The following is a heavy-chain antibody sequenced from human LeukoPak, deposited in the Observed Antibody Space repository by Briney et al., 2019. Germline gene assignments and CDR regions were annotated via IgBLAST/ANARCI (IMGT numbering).Heavy chain of an antibody. CDR2: ISSSSSTI. Sequence: GSLRLSCAASGFTVSSNYMSWVRQAPGKGLEWVSYISSSSSTIYYADSVKGRFTISRDSAKNSLYLQMNSLRAEDTAVYYCARGPSHSSCYYYYFDYWGQGTLVTVSS. D-gene: IGHD3-22*01. V-gene: IGHV3-48*01. CDR3: ARGPSHSSCYYYYFDY. CDR1: GFTVSSNY. J-gene: IGHJ4*02.